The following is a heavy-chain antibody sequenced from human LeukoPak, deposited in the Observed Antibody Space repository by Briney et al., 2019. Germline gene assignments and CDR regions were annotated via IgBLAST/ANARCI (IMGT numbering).Heavy chain of an antibody. D-gene: IGHD6-13*01. CDR3: ARERGSSSSWYTF. V-gene: IGHV3-30*02. CDR2: IRYDGNNK. Sequence: GGSLRLSCAASGFTFSSYGMHWVRQAPGKGMEWVAFIRYDGNNKYYADSVKGRFTISRDNSKNTLYLQMNSLRAEDTAVYYCARERGSSSSWYTFWGQGTLVTVSS. J-gene: IGHJ4*02. CDR1: GFTFSSYG.